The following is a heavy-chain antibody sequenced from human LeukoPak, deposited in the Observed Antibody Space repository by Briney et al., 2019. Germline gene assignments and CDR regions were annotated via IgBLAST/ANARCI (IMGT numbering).Heavy chain of an antibody. D-gene: IGHD3-10*01. Sequence: GGSLRLSCAASGFTFSSCAVNWVRQAPGKGLEWVSAITSSYIREHYADSVKGRFTISRDNSKNTLYLQLDSLRAEDTAVYYCARERRSFSLVRGVSAAFDYWGQGALVTVSS. V-gene: IGHV3-23*05. J-gene: IGHJ4*02. CDR2: ITSSYIRE. CDR3: ARERRSFSLVRGVSAAFDY. CDR1: GFTFSSCA.